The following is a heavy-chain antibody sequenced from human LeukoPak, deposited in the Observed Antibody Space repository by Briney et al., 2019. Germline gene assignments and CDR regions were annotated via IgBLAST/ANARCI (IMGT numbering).Heavy chain of an antibody. CDR3: AKVPNDYVWGSYLVWYYYYYYMDV. CDR2: MGGSGGST. D-gene: IGHD3-16*02. V-gene: IGHV3-23*01. CDR1: GFTFSSYG. Sequence: GGSLRLSCAASGFTFSSYGMSWVRQAPGKGLEWVSAMGGSGGSTYYADSVKGRFTISRDNSKNTLYLQMNSLRAEDTAVYYCAKVPNDYVWGSYLVWYYYYYYMDVWGKGTTVTICS. J-gene: IGHJ6*03.